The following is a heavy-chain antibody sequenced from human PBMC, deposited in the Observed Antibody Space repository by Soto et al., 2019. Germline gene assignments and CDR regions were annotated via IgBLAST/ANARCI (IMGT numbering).Heavy chain of an antibody. J-gene: IGHJ5*02. D-gene: IGHD6-13*01. CDR3: ARDLSSSHNWFDP. Sequence: GGSLRLSCAASGFTFSSYSMNWVRQAPGKGLEWVSSVSSSISYIYYADSVKGRFTISRDNAKNSLYLQMNSLRAEDTAVYYCARDLSSSHNWFDPWGQGTLVTVSS. CDR1: GFTFSSYS. V-gene: IGHV3-21*01. CDR2: VSSSISYI.